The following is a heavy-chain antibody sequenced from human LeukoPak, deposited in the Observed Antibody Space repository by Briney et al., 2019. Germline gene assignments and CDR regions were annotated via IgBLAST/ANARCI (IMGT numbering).Heavy chain of an antibody. D-gene: IGHD5/OR15-5a*01. CDR3: TRDESGYGISALYYYYYMDV. CDR2: IKQDGSEK. Sequence: GGSLRLSCAASGFTFSSYWMSWVRQAPGKGLEWVANIKQDGSEKYYVDSVKGRFTISRDNAKNSLYLQMNSLRAEDTAVYYCTRDESGYGISALYYYYYMDVWGKGTTVTVSS. J-gene: IGHJ6*03. V-gene: IGHV3-7*01. CDR1: GFTFSSYW.